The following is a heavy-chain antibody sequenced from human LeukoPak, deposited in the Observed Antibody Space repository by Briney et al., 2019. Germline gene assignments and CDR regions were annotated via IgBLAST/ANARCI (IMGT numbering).Heavy chain of an antibody. J-gene: IGHJ4*02. D-gene: IGHD1-26*01. CDR3: ARESRATGYNLFDD. Sequence: GGSLRLSCAASGFTFSDYYMSWIRQAPGKGLEWVSYISSGSSSTNYADSVKGRYTISRDNAKNSLYLQMNSLRAEDTAVYYCARESRATGYNLFDDWGQGTLVTVSS. V-gene: IGHV3-11*06. CDR2: ISSGSSST. CDR1: GFTFSDYY.